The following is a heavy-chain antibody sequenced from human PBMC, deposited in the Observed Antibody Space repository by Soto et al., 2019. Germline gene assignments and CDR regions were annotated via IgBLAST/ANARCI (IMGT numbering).Heavy chain of an antibody. Sequence: SETLSLTCAVYGGSFSGYYWSWIRQPPGKGLEWIGEINHSGSTNYNPSLKSRVTISVDTSKNQFSLKLSSVTAADTAVYYCARGLEVAAAGYGEYYYYGMDVWGQGTTVTVSS. CDR2: INHSGST. CDR1: GGSFSGYY. V-gene: IGHV4-34*01. D-gene: IGHD6-13*01. CDR3: ARGLEVAAAGYGEYYYYGMDV. J-gene: IGHJ6*02.